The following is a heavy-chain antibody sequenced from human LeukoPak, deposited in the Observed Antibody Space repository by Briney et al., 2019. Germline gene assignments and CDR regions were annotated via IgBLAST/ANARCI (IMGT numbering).Heavy chain of an antibody. Sequence: SETLSLTCAVYGGSFSGDYWSWIRQPPGKGLEWIGEINHSGSTNYNPSLKSRVIISVDTSKNQFSLKLSSVTAADTAVYYCARGRPTPIDYWGQGTLVTVSS. J-gene: IGHJ4*02. CDR1: GGSFSGDY. CDR2: INHSGST. V-gene: IGHV4-34*01. CDR3: ARGRPTPIDY.